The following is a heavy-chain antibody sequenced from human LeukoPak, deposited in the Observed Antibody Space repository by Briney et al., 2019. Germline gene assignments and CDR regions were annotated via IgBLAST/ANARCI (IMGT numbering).Heavy chain of an antibody. V-gene: IGHV3-21*01. J-gene: IGHJ4*02. CDR2: ISSSTLKI. CDR1: GFTFSSYW. Sequence: GGSLRLSCAASGFTFSSYWMSWVRQAPGKGLEWVSAISSSTLKIYYADSVKGRFTISRDNSKNTLYLQMNSLRAEDTAVYYCARDRNTDFWSGYYTNYFDSWGQGTLVTVSS. CDR3: ARDRNTDFWSGYYTNYFDS. D-gene: IGHD3-3*01.